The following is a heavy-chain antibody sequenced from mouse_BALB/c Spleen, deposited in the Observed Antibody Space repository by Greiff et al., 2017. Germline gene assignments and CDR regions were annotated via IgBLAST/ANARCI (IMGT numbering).Heavy chain of an antibody. CDR2: INPGSSTI. CDR3: ARLAGSGAMDY. V-gene: IGHV4-2*02. J-gene: IGHJ4*01. D-gene: IGHD4-1*01. CDR1: GFDFSRYW. Sequence: EVKLLESGGGLVQPGGSLTLSCAASGFDFSRYWLSWARQAPGKGQEWIGEINPGSSTINYTPSLKDKFIISRDNAKNTLYLQMSKVRSEDTALYYCARLAGSGAMDYWGQGTSVTVSS.